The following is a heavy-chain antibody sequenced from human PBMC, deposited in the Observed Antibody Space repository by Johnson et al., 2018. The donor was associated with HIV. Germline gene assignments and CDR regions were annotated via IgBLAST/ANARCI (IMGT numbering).Heavy chain of an antibody. D-gene: IGHD1-26*01. V-gene: IGHV3-30*02. CDR3: AKPPSGSSKWAFDI. Sequence: QVQLVESGGGLVQPGGSLRLSCAASGFTFSSYGMHWVRQAPGKGLEWVAFIRYDGSNKYYADSVKGRFTISRDNSKNTLYLQMNSLRAEDTALYYCAKPPSGSSKWAFDIWGQGTMVTVSS. CDR1: GFTFSSYG. J-gene: IGHJ3*02. CDR2: IRYDGSNK.